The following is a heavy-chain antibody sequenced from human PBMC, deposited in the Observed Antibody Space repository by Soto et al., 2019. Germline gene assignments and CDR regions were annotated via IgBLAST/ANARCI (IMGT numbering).Heavy chain of an antibody. Sequence: SQTLSLTCAISGDSVSSNSAAWNWIRQSPSRGLEWLGRTYYRSKWYNDYAVSVKSRITINPDTSKNQFSLQLNSVTPEDTAVYYCARNSRPDWNYDGTEYYFDYWGQGTLVTVSS. CDR3: ARNSRPDWNYDGTEYYFDY. V-gene: IGHV6-1*01. J-gene: IGHJ4*02. CDR2: TYYRSKWYN. D-gene: IGHD1-7*01. CDR1: GDSVSSNSAA.